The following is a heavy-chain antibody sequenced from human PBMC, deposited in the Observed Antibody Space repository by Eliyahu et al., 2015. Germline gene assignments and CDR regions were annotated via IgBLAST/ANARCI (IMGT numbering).Heavy chain of an antibody. CDR2: INPNSGGT. V-gene: IGHV1-2*02. D-gene: IGHD2-15*01. Sequence: QVQLVQSGAEVKNPGASVKISCKASGXXFSGXYXXWARQAPGQGLEWMGWINPNSGGTHYAQNFQGRVTMTRDTSINTAYMELNRLRSDDTAVYYCARERSERSGGTCHRRTFDPWGQGTLVTVSS. J-gene: IGHJ5*02. CDR3: ARERSERSGGTCHRRTFDP. CDR1: GXXFSGXY.